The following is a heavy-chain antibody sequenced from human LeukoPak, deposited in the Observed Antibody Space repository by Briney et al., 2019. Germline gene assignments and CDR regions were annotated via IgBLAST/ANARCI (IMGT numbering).Heavy chain of an antibody. Sequence: GASVTVSCKASGYTFTSYDINWVRQATGKGVEGMGWMNHNSGNTHYAQKFQGRVTMTRNTSKRTAYMELSSLRSEDTAVYYCARGIRRDGYKSSLHYWGQGTLVTVSS. D-gene: IGHD5-24*01. CDR2: MNHNSGNT. CDR1: GYTFTSYD. V-gene: IGHV1-8*01. J-gene: IGHJ4*02. CDR3: ARGIRRDGYKSSLHY.